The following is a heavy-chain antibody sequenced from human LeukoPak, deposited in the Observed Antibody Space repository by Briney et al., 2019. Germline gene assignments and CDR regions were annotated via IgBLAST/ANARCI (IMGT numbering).Heavy chain of an antibody. J-gene: IGHJ4*02. D-gene: IGHD5-18*01. V-gene: IGHV3-66*01. CDR2: VYKGETT. CDR1: GFTVSTNY. CDR3: ARGLLRDGYTYTYSFDY. Sequence: GGSLSLSCAASGFTVSTNYMIWLRQAPGQGLEWVSVVYKGETTYYADSVKGRFTISRDSTKNTIYLQMNNLRAEDTAVYYCARGLLRDGYTYTYSFDYWGQGALVTVSS.